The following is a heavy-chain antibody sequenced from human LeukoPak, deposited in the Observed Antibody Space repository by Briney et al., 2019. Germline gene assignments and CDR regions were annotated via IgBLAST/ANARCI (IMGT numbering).Heavy chain of an antibody. Sequence: SETLSLTCTVSGGSISSGSYYWTWIRQPAWKGLEWIGRIYTSGTTNYNPSLKGRVTISVDTSNNHFSLNLSSVTAADTAVYYCARSLDGYNNYFDYWGQGTLVTVSS. CDR1: GGSISSGSYY. CDR2: IYTSGTT. CDR3: ARSLDGYNNYFDY. V-gene: IGHV4-61*02. J-gene: IGHJ4*02. D-gene: IGHD5-24*01.